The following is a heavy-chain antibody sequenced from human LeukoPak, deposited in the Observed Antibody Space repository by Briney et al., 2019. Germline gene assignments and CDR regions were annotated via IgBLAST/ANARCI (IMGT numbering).Heavy chain of an antibody. CDR3: AKGSDWSSLGH. V-gene: IGHV3-23*01. D-gene: IGHD2-2*01. CDR2: ISGSGGST. J-gene: IGHJ4*02. CDR1: GFTFSSYA. Sequence: GGSLRLSCAASGFTFSSYAMSWVRQAPGKGLEWVSAISGSGGSTYYADSVKGRLTISRDNSKNTLYLQMNSLRAEDTAVYYCAKGSDWSSLGHGGQGTLVTVSS.